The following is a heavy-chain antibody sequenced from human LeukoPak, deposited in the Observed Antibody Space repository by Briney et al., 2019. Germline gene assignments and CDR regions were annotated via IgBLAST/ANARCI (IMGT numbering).Heavy chain of an antibody. CDR2: ISSSSGTI. CDR3: ATVATTGYLGYFIYMDF. CDR1: TYSFSRFS. V-gene: IGHV3-48*04. J-gene: IGHJ6*03. D-gene: IGHD3-9*01. Sequence: GGSLRLSCESSTYSFSRFSMNWVRQAPGKGLEWLAYISSSSGTIWYADTVQGRFNISRDNAKKTLHLQMDSLRAEDTAVYYCATVATTGYLGYFIYMDFWGEGTTVTVSS.